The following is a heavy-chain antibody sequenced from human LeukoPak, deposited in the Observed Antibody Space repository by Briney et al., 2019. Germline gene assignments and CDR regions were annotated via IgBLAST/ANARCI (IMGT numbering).Heavy chain of an antibody. J-gene: IGHJ4*02. D-gene: IGHD2-15*01. V-gene: IGHV3-30*02. CDR3: AKAKRYCSGGSCLLFDY. Sequence: GGSLRLSCAASGFTFSSYGMHWVRQAPGKGLEWVAFIRYDGSNKYYADSVKGRFTISRDNSKNTLYLQMKSLRAEDTAVYYCAKAKRYCSGGSCLLFDYWGRGTLVTVSS. CDR1: GFTFSSYG. CDR2: IRYDGSNK.